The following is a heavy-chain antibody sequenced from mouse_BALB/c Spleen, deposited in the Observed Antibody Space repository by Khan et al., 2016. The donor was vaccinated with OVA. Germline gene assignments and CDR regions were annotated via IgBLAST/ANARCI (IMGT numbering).Heavy chain of an antibody. CDR1: GFNIKDTY. D-gene: IGHD2-3*01. V-gene: IGHV14-3*02. CDR2: IDPANGNT. Sequence: VQLKQSGAELVKPGASVKLSCTASGFNIKDTYIHWVRQRPEQGLDWIGRIDPANGNTKYDPQFQGKASITSDTSSNTAYLQLSSLTSEDTAVYYCARDGYSPWFAYWGQGTLVTVSA. CDR3: ARDGYSPWFAY. J-gene: IGHJ3*01.